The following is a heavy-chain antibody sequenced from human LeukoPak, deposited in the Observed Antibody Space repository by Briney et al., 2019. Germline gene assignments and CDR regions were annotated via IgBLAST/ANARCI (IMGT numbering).Heavy chain of an antibody. CDR1: GVTFSTYA. Sequence: GGSLRLSCAVSGVTFSTYAMSWVRQAPGKGLEWVSSINRGVATYYADSVKGRFTISRDNSKNTLYLQMNSPTADDTAVYYCAKVQLAGLYFFDYWGQGTLVTVSS. CDR2: INRGVAT. V-gene: IGHV3-23*01. D-gene: IGHD1-1*01. J-gene: IGHJ4*02. CDR3: AKVQLAGLYFFDY.